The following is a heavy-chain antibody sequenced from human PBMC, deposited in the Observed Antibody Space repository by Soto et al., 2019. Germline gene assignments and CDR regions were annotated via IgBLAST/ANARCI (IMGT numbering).Heavy chain of an antibody. V-gene: IGHV1-3*01. Sequence: QVQLVQSGAEVKKPGASVKVSCKASGYTFTSYAMHWVRQAPGQRLEWMGWITAGNGNTKYSQKLQARVTMVSDTSAGTADMELSRLRSEDTVVDDCAGPVGYDSSGSYFDYWCQGTLVTLSS. CDR3: AGPVGYDSSGSYFDY. D-gene: IGHD3-22*01. CDR1: GYTFTSYA. CDR2: ITAGNGNT. J-gene: IGHJ4*01.